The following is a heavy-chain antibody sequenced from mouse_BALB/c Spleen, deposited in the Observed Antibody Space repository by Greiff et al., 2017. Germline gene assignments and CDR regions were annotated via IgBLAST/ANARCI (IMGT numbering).Heavy chain of an antibody. Sequence: DVKLQESGPGLVKPSQSLSLTCTVTGYSITSDYAWNWIRQFPGNKLEWMGYISYSGSTSYNPSLKSRISITRDTSKNQFFLQLNSVTTEDTATYYCARSPDGYYFDYWGQGTTLTVSS. CDR3: ARSPDGYYFDY. D-gene: IGHD2-3*01. V-gene: IGHV3-2*02. CDR1: GYSITSDYA. J-gene: IGHJ2*01. CDR2: ISYSGST.